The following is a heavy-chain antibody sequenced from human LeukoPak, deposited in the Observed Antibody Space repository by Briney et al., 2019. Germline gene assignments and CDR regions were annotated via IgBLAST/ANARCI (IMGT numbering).Heavy chain of an antibody. CDR1: GFTFSSFA. J-gene: IGHJ6*03. Sequence: GGSLRLSCVAPGFTFSSFAMTWVRQAPGKGLEWVSGISAGGGSTYYADSVKGRFTISRDYSMNTLYLQMNSLRAEDTAVYYCAKDQTDFTYMDVWGKGTTVTVSS. CDR3: AKDQTDFTYMDV. D-gene: IGHD2/OR15-2a*01. V-gene: IGHV3-23*01. CDR2: ISAGGGST.